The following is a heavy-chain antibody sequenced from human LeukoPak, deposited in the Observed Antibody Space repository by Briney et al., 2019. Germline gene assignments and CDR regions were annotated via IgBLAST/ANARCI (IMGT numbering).Heavy chain of an antibody. CDR2: IYTSGGRT. V-gene: IGHV1-46*01. Sequence: SVKLSREASGYAFTSYYIHSVRHAPGQGGGWVGIIYTSGGRTSYPKKFQSRVTMTKDTSTSTVYMELSSLRPEDTAVYYCARAPYYDFWSGYQNDNWFDPWGQGTLVTVSS. CDR3: ARAPYYDFWSGYQNDNWFDP. D-gene: IGHD3-3*01. CDR1: GYAFTSYY. J-gene: IGHJ5*02.